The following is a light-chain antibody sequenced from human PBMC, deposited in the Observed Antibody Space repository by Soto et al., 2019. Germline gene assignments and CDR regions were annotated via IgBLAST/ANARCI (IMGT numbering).Light chain of an antibody. Sequence: SVLTQPPSVSGSPGQSVTISCTGTSSDFGVYNRVSWYQQSPGTAPKLIIYEVTNRPSGVPDRFSGSKSGNTASLTISGLQAEDEADYYCSSFTNSNTWVLGGGTKLTVL. CDR1: SSDFGVYNR. CDR3: SSFTNSNTWV. J-gene: IGLJ3*02. CDR2: EVT. V-gene: IGLV2-18*02.